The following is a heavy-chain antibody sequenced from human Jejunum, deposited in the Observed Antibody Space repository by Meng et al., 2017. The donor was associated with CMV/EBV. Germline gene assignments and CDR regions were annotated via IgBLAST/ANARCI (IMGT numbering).Heavy chain of an antibody. V-gene: IGHV3-66*01. Sequence: EVQLVGSGGDLVQPGESLRLSFAASGLTVSSHYMSWLRQAPGKGLEWVSILSSSGITYYADSVKGRFTISRDNSKNTLYFQMNTLRAEDTAVYYCARWSGTYYDYWGQGTLVTVSS. CDR1: GLTVSSHY. CDR3: ARWSGTYYDY. D-gene: IGHD1-26*01. J-gene: IGHJ4*02. CDR2: LSSSGIT.